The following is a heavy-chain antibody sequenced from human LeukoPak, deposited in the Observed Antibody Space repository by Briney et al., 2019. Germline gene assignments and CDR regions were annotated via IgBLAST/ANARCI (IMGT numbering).Heavy chain of an antibody. D-gene: IGHD2-2*01. CDR2: IWYDGSNK. J-gene: IGHJ6*02. V-gene: IGHV3-33*06. CDR3: AKTRNYCSSTRCYSPYYYYGMDV. CDR1: GFTFGSYG. Sequence: GGSLRLSCAASGFTFGSYGMHWVRQAPGKGLEWVAVIWYDGSNKYYADSVKGRFTISRDNSKNTLYLQMNSLRAEDTAVYYCAKTRNYCSSTRCYSPYYYYGMDVWGQGTTVTVSS.